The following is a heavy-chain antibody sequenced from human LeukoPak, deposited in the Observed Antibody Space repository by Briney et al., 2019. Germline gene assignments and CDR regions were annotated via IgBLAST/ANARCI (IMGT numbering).Heavy chain of an antibody. D-gene: IGHD3-16*01. Sequence: GRSLRLSCAASGFTFSSYGMHWVRQAPGKGLEWVAIISYDGSNKYYADSVKGRFTISRDNSKNTLYLQMNSLRAEDTAVYYCARAPKGGVQAYWGQGTLVTVSS. V-gene: IGHV3-30*03. CDR3: ARAPKGGVQAY. CDR1: GFTFSSYG. CDR2: ISYDGSNK. J-gene: IGHJ4*02.